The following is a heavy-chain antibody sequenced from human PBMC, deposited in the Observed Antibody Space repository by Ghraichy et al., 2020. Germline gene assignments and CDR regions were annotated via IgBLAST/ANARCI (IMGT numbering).Heavy chain of an antibody. CDR3: ARENAVAGAALAGFDL. Sequence: ASVKVSCKASGYTFTGHYNHWVRQAPGRGLEWMGWINANSGDTNNAQKFQGRVTMTRDTSISTLYMELSSLTSDDTALYYCARENAVAGAALAGFDLWGQGTLVTVSS. V-gene: IGHV1-2*02. D-gene: IGHD6-19*01. CDR2: INANSGDT. J-gene: IGHJ4*02. CDR1: GYTFTGHY.